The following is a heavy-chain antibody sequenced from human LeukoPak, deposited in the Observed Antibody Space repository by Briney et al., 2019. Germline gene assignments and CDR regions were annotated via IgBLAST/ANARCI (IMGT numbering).Heavy chain of an antibody. D-gene: IGHD2-15*01. V-gene: IGHV4-34*01. CDR2: INHSGST. CDR3: ARGGPRYCSGGSCYFGH. Sequence: KPSETLSLTCAVYGGSFSGYYWSWIRQPPGKGLEWIGEINHSGSTNYNPSLKSRVTISVDTSKNQFSLKLSSVTAADTAVYYCARGGPRYCSGGSCYFGHWGQGTLVTVSS. CDR1: GGSFSGYY. J-gene: IGHJ4*02.